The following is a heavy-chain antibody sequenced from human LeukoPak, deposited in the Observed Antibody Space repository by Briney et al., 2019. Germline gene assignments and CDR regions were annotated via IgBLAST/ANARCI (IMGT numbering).Heavy chain of an antibody. CDR3: ATDPLGGSYGL. V-gene: IGHV1-69*05. D-gene: IGHD1-26*01. J-gene: IGHJ2*01. CDR2: IIPIFGTA. CDR1: GGTFSSYA. Sequence: GASVKVSCKASGGTFSSYAISWVRQAPGQGLEWMGGIIPIFGTANYAQKFQGRGTITTDESTSTAYMELSSLRSEDTAVYYCATDPLGGSYGLWGRGTLVTVSS.